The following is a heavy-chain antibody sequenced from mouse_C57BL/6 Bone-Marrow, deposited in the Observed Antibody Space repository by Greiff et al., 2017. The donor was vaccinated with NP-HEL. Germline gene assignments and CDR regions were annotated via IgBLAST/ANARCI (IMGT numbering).Heavy chain of an antibody. CDR1: GFTFSDYY. CDR2: ISNGGGST. V-gene: IGHV5-12*01. J-gene: IGHJ1*03. D-gene: IGHD1-2*01. Sequence: EVKLMESGGGLVQPGGSLKLSCAASGFTFSDYYMYWVRQTPEKRLEWVAYISNGGGSTYYPDTVKGRFTISRDNAKNTLYLQMSRLKSEDTAMYYCARKALLRYWYFDVWGTGTTVTVSS. CDR3: ARKALLRYWYFDV.